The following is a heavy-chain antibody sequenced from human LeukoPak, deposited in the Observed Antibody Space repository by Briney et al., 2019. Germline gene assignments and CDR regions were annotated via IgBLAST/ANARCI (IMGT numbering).Heavy chain of an antibody. CDR2: IWYDGSNK. V-gene: IGHV3-33*06. CDR1: GFTFSSYG. Sequence: GGSLRLSCAASGFTFSSYGMHWVRQAPGKGLEWVAVIWYDGSNKYYADSVKGRFTISRDNSKNTLYLQMNSLRAEDTAVYYCAKEIKAGIDAFDIWGQGTMVTVSS. CDR3: AKEIKAGIDAFDI. J-gene: IGHJ3*02.